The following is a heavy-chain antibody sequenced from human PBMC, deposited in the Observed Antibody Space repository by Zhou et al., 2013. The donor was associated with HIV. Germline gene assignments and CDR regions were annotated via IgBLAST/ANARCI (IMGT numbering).Heavy chain of an antibody. CDR1: GGPISSYY. D-gene: IGHD3-10*01. Sequence: QVQLQESGPGLVKPSETLSLTCTVSGGPISSYYWSWIRQSAGKGLEWIGRVYSSGTTNYNPSLNSRIIMSVDTSKNQFSLKLSSVTAADTAIYYCARDPAWTGSSRDPGAFDMWGQGTMVTVSS. J-gene: IGHJ3*02. CDR3: ARDPAWTGSSRDPGAFDM. CDR2: VYSSGTT. V-gene: IGHV4-4*07.